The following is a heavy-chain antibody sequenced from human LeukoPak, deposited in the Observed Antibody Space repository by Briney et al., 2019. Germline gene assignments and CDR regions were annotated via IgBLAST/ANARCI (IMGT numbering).Heavy chain of an antibody. J-gene: IGHJ4*02. CDR2: IYSGGST. CDR3: ARVLLPSFDSTYYFDY. V-gene: IGHV3-53*01. CDR1: GFIFSDFG. D-gene: IGHD2/OR15-2a*01. Sequence: GGSLRLSCVASGFIFSDFGMNWVRQVPGKGLEWVSVIYSGGSTYYADSVKGRFTISRDNSKNTLYLQINNLRAEDTAVYYCARVLLPSFDSTYYFDYWGQGTLVTVSS.